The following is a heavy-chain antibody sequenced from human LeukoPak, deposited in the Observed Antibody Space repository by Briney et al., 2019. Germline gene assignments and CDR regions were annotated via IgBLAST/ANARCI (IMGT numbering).Heavy chain of an antibody. CDR3: TKASAARCIGVFCYPFDH. V-gene: IGHV3-23*01. J-gene: IGHJ4*02. CDR1: GFTFSSYA. D-gene: IGHD2-15*01. Sequence: GGSLRLSCAASGFTFSSYAMSWVRQAPGKGLEWVSAISGSGGSTYYADSVKARFTISRDNSKNILYLQMNSLRVEDTAVYYCTKASAARCIGVFCYPFDHWGQGTLVTVSS. CDR2: ISGSGGST.